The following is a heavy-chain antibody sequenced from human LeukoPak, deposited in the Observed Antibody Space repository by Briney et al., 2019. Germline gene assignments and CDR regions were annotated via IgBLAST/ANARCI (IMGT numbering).Heavy chain of an antibody. J-gene: IGHJ4*02. Sequence: PGGSLRPSCAASGFTFSSSWIHWVRQAPGKGLVWISRINKDGSVIDYAESVKGRFSISRDNAKNTLYLQMNSLRVEDTAIYYCVKVRGRARVGYFDYWGQGALVTVSS. V-gene: IGHV3-74*01. D-gene: IGHD1-26*01. CDR1: GFTFSSSW. CDR2: INKDGSVI. CDR3: VKVRGRARVGYFDY.